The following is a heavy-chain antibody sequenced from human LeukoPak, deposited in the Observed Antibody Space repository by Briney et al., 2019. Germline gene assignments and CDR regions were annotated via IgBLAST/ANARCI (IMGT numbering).Heavy chain of an antibody. D-gene: IGHD6-6*01. J-gene: IGHJ6*03. CDR1: GFTFSGSA. Sequence: PGGPLRLSCSASGFTFSGSAMHGVHQASGKGREWVGRIRSKANSYATAYAASVKGRFTISRDDSKNTAYLQMNSLKTEDTAVYYCTTLAARAVRYYYYMDVWGKGTTVTVSS. V-gene: IGHV3-73*01. CDR3: TTLAARAVRYYYYMDV. CDR2: IRSKANSYAT.